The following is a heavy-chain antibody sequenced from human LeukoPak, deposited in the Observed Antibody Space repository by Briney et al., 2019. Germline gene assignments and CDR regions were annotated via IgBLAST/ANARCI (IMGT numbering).Heavy chain of an antibody. Sequence: SQTLSLTCAVSGDSVSSNSAAWHWIRQSPSRGLEWLGRTYYKSKWYNDYALSVKSRITINPDTSKNQFSLQLNSVTPEDTAVYYCARGPRRDGYQKFDYWGQGTLVTVSS. CDR2: TYYKSKWYN. D-gene: IGHD5-24*01. CDR3: ARGPRRDGYQKFDY. J-gene: IGHJ4*02. V-gene: IGHV6-1*01. CDR1: GDSVSSNSAA.